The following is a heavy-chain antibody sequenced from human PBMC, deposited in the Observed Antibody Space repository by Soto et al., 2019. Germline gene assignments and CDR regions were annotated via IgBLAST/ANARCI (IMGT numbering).Heavy chain of an antibody. D-gene: IGHD2-2*01. Sequence: GGSLRLSCAASGFTFSNAWMSWVRQAPGKGLEWVGRIKSKTDGGTTDYAAPVKGRFTISRDDSKNTLYLQMNSLKTEDTAVYYCTTGGRIVVPAQRNGMDVWGQGTTVTVSS. CDR2: IKSKTDGGTT. CDR3: TTGGRIVVPAQRNGMDV. CDR1: GFTFSNAW. V-gene: IGHV3-15*01. J-gene: IGHJ6*02.